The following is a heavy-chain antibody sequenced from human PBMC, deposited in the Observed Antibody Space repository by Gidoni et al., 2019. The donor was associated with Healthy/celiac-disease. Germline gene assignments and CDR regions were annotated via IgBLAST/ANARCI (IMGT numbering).Heavy chain of an antibody. D-gene: IGHD3-16*01. Sequence: GGSISSSSYYWGCIRQPPGKGLEWIGSIYYSGSTYYNPSLKSRVTISVDTSTNQFSLKLSSVTAADTAVYYCARLGEWETVSRHFDYWGQGTLVTVSS. CDR2: IYYSGST. CDR3: ARLGEWETVSRHFDY. CDR1: GGSISSSSYY. V-gene: IGHV4-39*01. J-gene: IGHJ4*02.